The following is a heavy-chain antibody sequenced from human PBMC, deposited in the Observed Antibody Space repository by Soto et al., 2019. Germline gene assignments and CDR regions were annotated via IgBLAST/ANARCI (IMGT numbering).Heavy chain of an antibody. J-gene: IGHJ6*03. Sequence: QEYLVESGGDLGKPGGSLRLSCAASGFSFSDYYMSWVRQAPGKGLEWILYIGTSTGTIYYVDSVKGRFTISSDSANNSLYLQMKSLRVEDTAVYYCVRRRDYLDVWGKGTTVTVSS. V-gene: IGHV3-11*01. CDR2: IGTSTGTI. CDR3: VRRRDYLDV. CDR1: GFSFSDYY.